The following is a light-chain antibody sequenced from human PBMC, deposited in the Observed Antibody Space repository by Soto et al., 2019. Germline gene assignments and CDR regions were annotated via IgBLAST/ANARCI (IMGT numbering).Light chain of an antibody. Sequence: QSVLTQPPSVSEAPGQRVTISCTGSSSNIGAGYEAHWYQQVPGTAPKLLIYENNNRPSGVPDRVSGSKSGTSASLAITGLQAEDEAEYYCQSYDSSLSGYVFGTGTTLTVL. V-gene: IGLV1-40*01. CDR3: QSYDSSLSGYV. J-gene: IGLJ1*01. CDR1: SSNIGAGYE. CDR2: ENN.